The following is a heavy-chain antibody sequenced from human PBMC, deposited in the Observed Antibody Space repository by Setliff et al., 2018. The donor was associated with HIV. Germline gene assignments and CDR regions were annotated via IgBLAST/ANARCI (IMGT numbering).Heavy chain of an antibody. Sequence: PSETLSLTCTVSGGSIKSSNYYWGWVRQPPGKGLEWVGNVDYTGSTYYNPSLKSRVTISVDTSKNQFSLRLNSVTAADTAVYYCARQGNIVVVTSFDYWGQGTLVTVSS. CDR2: VDYTGST. V-gene: IGHV4-39*07. CDR3: ARQGNIVVVTSFDY. J-gene: IGHJ4*02. D-gene: IGHD2-21*02. CDR1: GGSIKSSNYY.